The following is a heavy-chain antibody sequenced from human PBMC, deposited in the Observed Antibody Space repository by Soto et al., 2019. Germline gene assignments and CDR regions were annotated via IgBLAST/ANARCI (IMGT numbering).Heavy chain of an antibody. CDR1: SGPTRSHN. J-gene: IGHJ6*02. CDR2: VYYTGGT. V-gene: IGHV4-59*08. Sequence: QVQVQQSGPRLVKPSETLSLTCTVSSGPTRSHNWGWIRQSPGRGLEWIGYVYYTGGTSYNPSLNSRVTISADPSTNHISLPLSSVTAADTAIYYCVRQGIDYLHGLVDVWGQGTAVSVSS. D-gene: IGHD1-26*01. CDR3: VRQGIDYLHGLVDV.